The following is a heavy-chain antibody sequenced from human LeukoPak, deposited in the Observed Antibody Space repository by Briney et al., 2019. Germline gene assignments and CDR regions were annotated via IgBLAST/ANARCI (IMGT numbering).Heavy chain of an antibody. Sequence: ASVKVSCKASGYTFTSYYMHWVRQAPGQGLEWMGIINPSGGSTSYAQKFQGRVTMTRDMFTSTVYMELSSLRSEDTAVYYCARDYYDSVYAFDIWGQGTMVTVSP. CDR3: ARDYYDSVYAFDI. CDR1: GYTFTSYY. J-gene: IGHJ3*02. D-gene: IGHD3-22*01. CDR2: INPSGGST. V-gene: IGHV1-46*01.